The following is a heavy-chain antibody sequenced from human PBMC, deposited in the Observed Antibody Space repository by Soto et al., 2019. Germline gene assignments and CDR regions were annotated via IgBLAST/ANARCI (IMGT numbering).Heavy chain of an antibody. Sequence: EVQLLESGGGLVQPGGSLRLSCAASGFTFSSHAMSWVRQAPGKGLEWVSSMSGSGDNTYHADSVKGRFTVSRDNSKNTLYLQMNSLRVEDTAVYYCAKGSYTNYYWFDPWGQGTLVTVSS. CDR2: MSGSGDNT. V-gene: IGHV3-23*01. CDR3: AKGSYTNYYWFDP. CDR1: GFTFSSHA. J-gene: IGHJ5*02. D-gene: IGHD4-4*01.